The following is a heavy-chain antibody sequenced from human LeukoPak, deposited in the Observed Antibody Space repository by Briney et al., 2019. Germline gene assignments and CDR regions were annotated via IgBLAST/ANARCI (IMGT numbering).Heavy chain of an antibody. CDR3: ARGRVAGNGWTFNDY. CDR2: FSGSGAGA. J-gene: IGHJ4*02. Sequence: GSLRLSFAASGFTFNSYGMSWVRQAPGKGLEWVSSFSGSGAGAYYADSVKGRFTVSRDNSKNTLYLQMNSLRAEGTAVYYCARGRVAGNGWTFNDYWGQGTLVTVSS. D-gene: IGHD6-19*01. V-gene: IGHV3-23*01. CDR1: GFTFNSYG.